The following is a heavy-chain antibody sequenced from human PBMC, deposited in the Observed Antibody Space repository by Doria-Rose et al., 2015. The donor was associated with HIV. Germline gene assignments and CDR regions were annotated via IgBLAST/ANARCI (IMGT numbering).Heavy chain of an antibody. CDR1: GVSLSSPGMG. Sequence: SGPVLVKPTETLTLTCTVSGVSLSSPGMGVSWIRQPPGKALEWLANIFSDDERSYKTSLKSRLTSSRATSKSQVFLTMTDMDPVDTATYYCARIKSSRWYHKYYFDFWGQGTLVIVSA. CDR2: IFSDDER. D-gene: IGHD6-13*01. CDR3: ARIKSSRWYHKYYFDF. V-gene: IGHV2-26*01. J-gene: IGHJ4*02.